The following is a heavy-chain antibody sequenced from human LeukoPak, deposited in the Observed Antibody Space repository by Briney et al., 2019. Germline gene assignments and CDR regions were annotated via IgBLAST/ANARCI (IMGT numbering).Heavy chain of an antibody. V-gene: IGHV3-23*01. J-gene: IGHJ4*02. D-gene: IGHD3-22*01. CDR2: ISGSGGST. CDR1: GFTFSNYA. CDR3: AKDRSRYYDTSGYHLDY. Sequence: GGFLRLSCAASGFTFSNYAMNWVRQAPGKGLEWVSGISGSGGSTYFADSVKGRFTISRDNSKNTLSLQMNSLRAEDTAVYYCAKDRSRYYDTSGYHLDYWGQGTLVTVSS.